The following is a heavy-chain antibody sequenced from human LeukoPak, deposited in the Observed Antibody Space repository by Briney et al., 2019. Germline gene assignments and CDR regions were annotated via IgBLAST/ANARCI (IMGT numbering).Heavy chain of an antibody. D-gene: IGHD1-26*01. CDR1: GYTFTSYD. J-gene: IGHJ4*02. CDR3: ARDSGTVVGAAASGGY. V-gene: IGHV1-8*03. CDR2: MNPNSGNT. Sequence: ASVKVSCKASGYTFTSYDINWVRQATGQGLEWMGWMNPNSGNTGYAQKLQGRVTITADESTSTAYMELRSLRSDDTAVYYCARDSGTVVGAAASGGYWGQGTLVTVSS.